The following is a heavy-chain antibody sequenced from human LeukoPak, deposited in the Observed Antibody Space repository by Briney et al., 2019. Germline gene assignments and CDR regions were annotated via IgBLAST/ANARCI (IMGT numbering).Heavy chain of an antibody. CDR1: GYRFTSYG. CDR3: ARGGDGDILTGLVFDY. V-gene: IGHV1-18*01. D-gene: IGHD3-9*01. Sequence: GASVKGSCKASGYRFTSYGISWVRQGPGQGLECMGWIGAYNGNTNYAQKLQGRVTMTTDTSTSTAYMELRSLRSDDTAVYYCARGGDGDILTGLVFDYWGQGTLVTVSS. J-gene: IGHJ4*02. CDR2: IGAYNGNT.